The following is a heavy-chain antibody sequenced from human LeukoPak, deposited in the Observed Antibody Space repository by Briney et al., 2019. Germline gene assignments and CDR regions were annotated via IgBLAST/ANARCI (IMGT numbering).Heavy chain of an antibody. CDR1: GGTFSSYA. V-gene: IGHV1-69*01. CDR2: VISDFNIT. Sequence: GASVKVSCKASGGTFSSYATSWVRQAPGQGLEWMGGVISDFNITHYPQKFQGRVTITADDSTSTAYMELSSLRFEDTAVYYCSKDLYGMDVWGKGTTVTVSS. J-gene: IGHJ6*04. CDR3: SKDLYGMDV.